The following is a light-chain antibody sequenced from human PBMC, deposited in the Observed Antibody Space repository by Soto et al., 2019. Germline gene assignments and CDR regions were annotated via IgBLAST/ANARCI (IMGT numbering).Light chain of an antibody. V-gene: IGKV3D-15*01. Sequence: EIVLTQSPGTLSLSPGERATLSCRASQSVPSTYLAWYQQKPGQAPRLLIYDASTRATGIPARFSGSGSGTEFILTISSLQSEDFGVYYCQQYNNWPPITFGQGTRLEI. CDR1: QSVPST. CDR3: QQYNNWPPIT. J-gene: IGKJ5*01. CDR2: DAS.